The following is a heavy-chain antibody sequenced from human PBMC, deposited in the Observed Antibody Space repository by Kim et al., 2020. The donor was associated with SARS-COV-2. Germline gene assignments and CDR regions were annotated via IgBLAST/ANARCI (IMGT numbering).Heavy chain of an antibody. Sequence: SETLSLTCTVSGGSISSYYWSWIRQPPGKGLEWIGYIYYSGSTNYNPSLKSRVTISVDTSKNQFSLKLSSVTAADTAVYYCARMDYDILTYQVPNNWFDPWGQGTLVTVSS. CDR2: IYYSGST. V-gene: IGHV4-59*01. CDR3: ARMDYDILTYQVPNNWFDP. CDR1: GGSISSYY. D-gene: IGHD3-9*01. J-gene: IGHJ5*02.